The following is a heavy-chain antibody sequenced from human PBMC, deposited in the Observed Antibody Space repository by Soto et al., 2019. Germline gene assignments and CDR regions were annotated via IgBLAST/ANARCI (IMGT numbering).Heavy chain of an antibody. CDR2: IYYSGST. J-gene: IGHJ5*02. CDR1: GGSISSYY. D-gene: IGHD2-2*01. V-gene: IGHV4-59*01. Sequence: PSETLSLTCTVSGGSISSYYWSWIRQPPGKGLEWIGYIYYSGSTNYNPSLKSRVTISVDTSKNQFSLKLSSVTAADTAVYYCAREMGYCSSTSCRQNWFDPWGQGTLVTVSS. CDR3: AREMGYCSSTSCRQNWFDP.